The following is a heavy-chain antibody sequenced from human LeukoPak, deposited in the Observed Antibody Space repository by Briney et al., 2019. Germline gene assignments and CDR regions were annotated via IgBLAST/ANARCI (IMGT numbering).Heavy chain of an antibody. CDR1: GDSVSSNSAA. CDR3: ARVRFPYPASAGLDY. CDR2: TYYRSKWYN. V-gene: IGHV6-1*01. Sequence: PSQTLSVTCAISGDSVSSNSAAWNWIRQSPTRGLEWLGRTYYRSKWYNDYAGSVKSRITINSDTSKNQFSLQLNSVTPEDTAVYYCARVRFPYPASAGLDYWGQGTLVTVSS. J-gene: IGHJ4*02. D-gene: IGHD6-13*01.